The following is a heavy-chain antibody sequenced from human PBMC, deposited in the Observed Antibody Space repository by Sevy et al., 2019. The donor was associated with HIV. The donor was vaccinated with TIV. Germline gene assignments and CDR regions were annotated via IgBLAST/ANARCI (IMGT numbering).Heavy chain of an antibody. CDR2: IYYSGST. J-gene: IGHJ4*02. V-gene: IGHV4-39*01. D-gene: IGHD1-26*01. CDR3: ARHGGSYEVGFDY. Sequence: SETLSLTCTVSGGSISSSSYYWGWIRQPPGKGLEWIGSIYYSGSTYYNPSLKSRVTISVDTSKNQFSLKLSSVTAADTAVYYCARHGGSYEVGFDYWGQGTLVTVSS. CDR1: GGSISSSSYY.